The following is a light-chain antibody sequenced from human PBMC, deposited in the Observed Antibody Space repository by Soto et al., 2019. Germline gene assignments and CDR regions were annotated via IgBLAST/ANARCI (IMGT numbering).Light chain of an antibody. CDR2: GAS. CDR1: QSISIS. CDR3: QQTYTTHEIT. J-gene: IGKJ5*01. V-gene: IGKV1-39*01. Sequence: DIEITQSPSSLSASVGDRVTITCRASQSISISLNWYQLKPGKATNLLMYGASYLKSGVPTRFSGSGSGTDFTLTLSSLQPEDFAAYYCQQTYTTHEITFGQGTRLEIK.